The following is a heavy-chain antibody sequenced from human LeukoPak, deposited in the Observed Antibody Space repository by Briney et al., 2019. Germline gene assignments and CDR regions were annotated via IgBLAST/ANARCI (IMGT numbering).Heavy chain of an antibody. Sequence: QPGGSLRLSCAASGFTVSSNYMSWVRQAPGKGLEWVSVIYSGGSTYYADSVKGRFTISRDNSKNTLYLQMNSLRAEDTAVYYCARDRETWYFDFWGQGTLVTVSS. J-gene: IGHJ4*02. CDR1: GFTVSSNY. CDR2: IYSGGST. CDR3: ARDRETWYFDF. V-gene: IGHV3-66*01.